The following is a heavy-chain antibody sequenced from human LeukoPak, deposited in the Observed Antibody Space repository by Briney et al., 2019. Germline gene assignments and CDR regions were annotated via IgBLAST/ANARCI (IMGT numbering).Heavy chain of an antibody. D-gene: IGHD2-15*01. J-gene: IGHJ5*02. V-gene: IGHV4-59*10. CDR1: GGSFSGYY. CDR3: ARGVVVRGWFDP. Sequence: SETLSLTCAVYGGSFSGYYWSWIRQPAGKGLEWIGRIYTSGSTNYNPSLKSRVTISVDTSKNQFSLKLSSVTAADTAVYYCARGVVVRGWFDPWGQGTLVTVSS. CDR2: IYTSGST.